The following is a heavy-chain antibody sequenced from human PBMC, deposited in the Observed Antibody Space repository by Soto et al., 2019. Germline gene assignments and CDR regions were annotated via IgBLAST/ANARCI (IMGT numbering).Heavy chain of an antibody. J-gene: IGHJ6*04. Sequence: QVQLVESGGGVVQPGRSLRLSCAASGFTFSSYGMHWVRQAPGKGLEWVAVISYDGSNKYYADSVKGRFTISRDNSKNTMYLQMNSLRAEDTAVYYCAKGEESILWFGELSGYYYYGMAVWGKGTTVTVSS. CDR3: AKGEESILWFGELSGYYYYGMAV. CDR1: GFTFSSYG. D-gene: IGHD3-10*01. CDR2: ISYDGSNK. V-gene: IGHV3-30*18.